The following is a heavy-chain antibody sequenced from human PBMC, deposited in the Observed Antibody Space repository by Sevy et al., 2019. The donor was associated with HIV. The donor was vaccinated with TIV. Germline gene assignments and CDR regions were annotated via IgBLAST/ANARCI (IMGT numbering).Heavy chain of an antibody. J-gene: IGHJ4*02. V-gene: IGHV3-11*01. D-gene: IGHD1-1*01. CDR2: IGSGASNI. CDR1: GFIFSDYY. Sequence: GGSLRLSCAASGFIFSDYYMSWIRQAPGKGLECISYIGSGASNILYADSVKGRFTISRDNAKNSLYLQMNSLRADDTAVYYCAREDWNDVIDYWGQGTLVTVSS. CDR3: AREDWNDVIDY.